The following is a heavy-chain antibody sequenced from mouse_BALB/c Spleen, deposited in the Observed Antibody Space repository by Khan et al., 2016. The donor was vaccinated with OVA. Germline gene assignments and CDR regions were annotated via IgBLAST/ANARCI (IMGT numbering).Heavy chain of an antibody. J-gene: IGHJ3*01. CDR3: TRSGYGSFAY. CDR1: GYTFTSYY. Sequence: VQLQQSGAELVKPGASVRLSCKASGYTFTSYYLYWVKQRPGQGLEWIGDINPSSGGTNFNDKFKSKATLTGDKSSSTAYRHRNGLTSEDSAVYYCTRSGYGSFAYWGQGTLVTVSA. V-gene: IGHV1-53*01. D-gene: IGHD2-2*01. CDR2: INPSSGGT.